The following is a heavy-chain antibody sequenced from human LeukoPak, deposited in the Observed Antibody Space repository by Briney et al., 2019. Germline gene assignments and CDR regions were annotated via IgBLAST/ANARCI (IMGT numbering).Heavy chain of an antibody. CDR2: IYYSGST. Sequence: KASETLSLTCTVSGGSISSYYWSWIQQPPGKGLEWIGYIYYSGSTNYNPSLKSRVTISVDTSKNQFSLKLSSVTAADTAVYYCASSARSIAAAEFDYWGQGTLVTVSS. D-gene: IGHD6-13*01. CDR1: GGSISSYY. CDR3: ASSARSIAAAEFDY. V-gene: IGHV4-59*01. J-gene: IGHJ4*02.